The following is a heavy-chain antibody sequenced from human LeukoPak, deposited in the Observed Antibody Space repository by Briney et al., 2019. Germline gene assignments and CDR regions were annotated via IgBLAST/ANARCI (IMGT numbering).Heavy chain of an antibody. V-gene: IGHV1-3*01. J-gene: IGHJ6*04. CDR2: INGGKGDT. D-gene: IGHD3-10*01. CDR3: ARDSRGSGSYQAVDV. Sequence: ASVKVSCKTSGYTFTNYAMHWVCQAPGQRLEWMGWINGGKGDTKYSQKFQGRVTFTRDTSASTVYMELSSLTFEGTAVYYCARDSRGSGSYQAVDVWGKGTTVTVSS. CDR1: GYTFTNYA.